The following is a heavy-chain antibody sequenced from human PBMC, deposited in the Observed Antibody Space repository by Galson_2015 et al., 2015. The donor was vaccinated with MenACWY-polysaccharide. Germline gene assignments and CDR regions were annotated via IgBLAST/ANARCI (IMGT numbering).Heavy chain of an antibody. J-gene: IGHJ4*02. CDR1: GFTFSNYW. CDR3: AVYCSSPICYNRAARGQ. CDR2: INSDGSST. D-gene: IGHD2-2*02. V-gene: IGHV3-74*01. Sequence: SLRLSCAASGFTFSNYWMNWVRQAPGKGLVWVSRINSDGSSTSYADSVKGRFTISRDNAKNTLYLQMNSLGAEDTALYYCAVYCSSPICYNRAARGQWGQGTLVAVSS.